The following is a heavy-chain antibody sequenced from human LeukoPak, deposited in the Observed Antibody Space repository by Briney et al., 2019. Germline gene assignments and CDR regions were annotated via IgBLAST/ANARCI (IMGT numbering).Heavy chain of an antibody. D-gene: IGHD6-13*01. CDR3: ASGIAANDAFDI. V-gene: IGHV4-39*07. CDR2: IYYSGST. CDR1: GGSISSSSYN. J-gene: IGHJ3*02. Sequence: SETLSLTCTVSGGSISSSSYNWGWIRQPPGKGLEWIGSIYYSGSTYYNPSLKSRVTISVDTSKNQFSLKLSSVTAADTAVYYCASGIAANDAFDIWGQGTMVTVSS.